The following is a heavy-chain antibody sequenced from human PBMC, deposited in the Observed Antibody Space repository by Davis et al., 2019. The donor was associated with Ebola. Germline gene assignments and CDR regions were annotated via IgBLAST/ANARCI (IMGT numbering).Heavy chain of an antibody. V-gene: IGHV3-33*08. CDR1: GFNFSTYA. CDR2: IWYDGRDK. D-gene: IGHD6-13*01. Sequence: PGGSLRLSCTASGFNFSTYAMHWVRQAPGKGLEWVAVIWYDGRDKYYADSVKGRFTISRDNSKNTLFLQMNSLRAEDTAVYFCARSIAAAGDDMDVWGQGTTVTVSS. J-gene: IGHJ6*02. CDR3: ARSIAAAGDDMDV.